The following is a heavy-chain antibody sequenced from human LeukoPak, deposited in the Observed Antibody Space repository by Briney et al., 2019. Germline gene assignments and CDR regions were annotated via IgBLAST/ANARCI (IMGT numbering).Heavy chain of an antibody. D-gene: IGHD6-19*01. Sequence: SETLSLTCAVSGGSISSSSYYWGWIRQPPGKGLQWIGSIYYSGSTYYNPSLKSRVTISVDTSKNQFSLRLSSVTAADTAVYYCARRPYTSGWYYYFDYWGQGTLVTVSS. V-gene: IGHV4-39*01. J-gene: IGHJ4*02. CDR2: IYYSGST. CDR1: GGSISSSSYY. CDR3: ARRPYTSGWYYYFDY.